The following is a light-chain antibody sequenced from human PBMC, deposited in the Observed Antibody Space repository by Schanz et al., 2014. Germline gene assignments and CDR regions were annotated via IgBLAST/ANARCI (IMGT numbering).Light chain of an antibody. CDR3: QQLNSFPL. J-gene: IGKJ3*01. Sequence: DIQMTQSPSSLSASVGDRVTISCRASQSITSFLNWYQHKPGRAPKLLIFGASSLQSGVPSRFSGSGAGTDFALTISSLQPEDFATYYCQQLNSFPLFGPGTTVDMK. CDR1: QSITSF. CDR2: GAS. V-gene: IGKV1-39*01.